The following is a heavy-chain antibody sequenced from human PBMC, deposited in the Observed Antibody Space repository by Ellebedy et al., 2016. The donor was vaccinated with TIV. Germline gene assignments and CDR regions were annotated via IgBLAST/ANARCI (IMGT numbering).Heavy chain of an antibody. CDR3: ARVARGTTLTTWGLHYYYYMDV. Sequence: SETLSLXXTVSGGSISSGNYYWSWIRQPAGKGLEWIGRFYTSGSTNYNPSLNSRVTMSLDTSNNQFSLKLSSVTAADTAVYYCARVARGTTLTTWGLHYYYYMDVWGKGTTVSVSS. CDR1: GGSISSGNYY. J-gene: IGHJ6*03. CDR2: FYTSGST. V-gene: IGHV4-61*02. D-gene: IGHD4-11*01.